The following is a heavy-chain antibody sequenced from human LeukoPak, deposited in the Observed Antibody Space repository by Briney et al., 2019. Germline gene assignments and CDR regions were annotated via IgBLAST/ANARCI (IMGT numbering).Heavy chain of an antibody. Sequence: GGSLRLSCAASGVTFSSYSMNWVRQAPGKGLEWVSSISSSSSYIYYADSVKGRFTISRDNAKNSLYLQMNSLRAEDTAVYYCASVNYYGSGNYYNDVDYWGQGTLVTVSS. J-gene: IGHJ4*02. V-gene: IGHV3-21*01. D-gene: IGHD3-10*01. CDR3: ASVNYYGSGNYYNDVDY. CDR1: GVTFSSYS. CDR2: ISSSSSYI.